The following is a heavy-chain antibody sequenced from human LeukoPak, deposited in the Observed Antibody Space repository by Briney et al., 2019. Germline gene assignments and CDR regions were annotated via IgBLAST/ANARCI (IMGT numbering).Heavy chain of an antibody. CDR1: GGSISSYY. CDR2: IYNSGST. CDR3: AREWSAFDI. D-gene: IGHD2-8*01. V-gene: IGHV4-4*08. Sequence: SETLSLTCTVSGGSISSYYWSWIRQPPGKGLEWIGYIYNSGSTNYNPSLKSRVTISIDTSKNQFSLKLSSVSAADTAVYYCAREWSAFDIWGQGRMVTVSS. J-gene: IGHJ3*02.